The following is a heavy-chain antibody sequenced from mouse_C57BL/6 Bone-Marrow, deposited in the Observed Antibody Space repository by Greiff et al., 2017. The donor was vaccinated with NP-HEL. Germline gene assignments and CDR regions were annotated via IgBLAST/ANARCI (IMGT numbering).Heavy chain of an antibody. D-gene: IGHD1-1*01. Sequence: DVQLQESGPVLVKPGASVKMSCKASGYTFTDYYMNWVKQSHGKSLEWIGVINPYNGGTSYNQKFKGKATLTVDKSSSTAYMELNSLTSEDSAVYYCARWSLLLRWGPPDYWGQGTTLTVSS. CDR3: ARWSLLLRWGPPDY. J-gene: IGHJ2*01. V-gene: IGHV1-19*01. CDR1: GYTFTDYY. CDR2: INPYNGGT.